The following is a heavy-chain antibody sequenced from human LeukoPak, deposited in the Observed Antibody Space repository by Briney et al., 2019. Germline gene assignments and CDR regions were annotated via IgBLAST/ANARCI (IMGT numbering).Heavy chain of an antibody. V-gene: IGHV1-69*02. CDR3: ASGDVQQLVYRYYGMDV. Sequence: GASVKVSFKASGGTFSSYTISWVRQAPGQGLEWMGRIIPILGIANYAQKVQGRVTITADKSTSTAYMELSSLRSEDTAVYYCASGDVQQLVYRYYGMDVWGQGTTVTVSS. J-gene: IGHJ6*02. CDR1: GGTFSSYT. CDR2: IIPILGIA. D-gene: IGHD6-13*01.